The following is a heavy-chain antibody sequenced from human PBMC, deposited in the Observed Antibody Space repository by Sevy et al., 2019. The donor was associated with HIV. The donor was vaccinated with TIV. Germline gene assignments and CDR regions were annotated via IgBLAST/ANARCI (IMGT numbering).Heavy chain of an antibody. CDR3: AREGCTKPHDY. Sequence: GGSLRLSCAASGFTFSNYCMSWVRQAPGKGLEWVSTFSFGCGKINYADSVKGRFTISRDNSKSSAYLQMNNMRVEDTAVYYCAREGCTKPHDYWGQGTLVTVSS. J-gene: IGHJ4*02. CDR2: FSFGCGKI. CDR1: GFTFSNYC. V-gene: IGHV3-23*01. D-gene: IGHD2-8*01.